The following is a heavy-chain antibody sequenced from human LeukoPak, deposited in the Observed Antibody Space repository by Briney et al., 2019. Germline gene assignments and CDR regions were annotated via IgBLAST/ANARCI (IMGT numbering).Heavy chain of an antibody. D-gene: IGHD5-24*01. Sequence: PGVSLRLSCAASGFTFSDSGMYWVRQSPGKGLEWVALIWYDGSNKYYADSVKGRFTISRDNSKNTLYLQMNSLRAEDTAVYYCAKGRWVQPAGYLDFSGQGTLVTVSA. V-gene: IGHV3-33*06. CDR2: IWYDGSNK. CDR1: GFTFSDSG. J-gene: IGHJ4*02. CDR3: AKGRWVQPAGYLDF.